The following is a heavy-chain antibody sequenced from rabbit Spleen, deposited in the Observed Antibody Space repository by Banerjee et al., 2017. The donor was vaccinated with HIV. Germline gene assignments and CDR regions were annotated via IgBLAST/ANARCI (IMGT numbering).Heavy chain of an antibody. V-gene: IGHV1S7*01. J-gene: IGHJ4*01. CDR1: GIDFTKYY. CDR3: VREVAGKFNL. Sequence: QLTETGGGLVQPGGSLTLSCKASGIDFTKYYITWVRQAPGKGLEWIGIIYAAKGSTDYASWVNGRFTISSHNAQNTLYLQLKSLTAADSATYFCVREVAGKFNLWGPGTLVTVS. CDR2: IYAAKGST. D-gene: IGHD4-1*01.